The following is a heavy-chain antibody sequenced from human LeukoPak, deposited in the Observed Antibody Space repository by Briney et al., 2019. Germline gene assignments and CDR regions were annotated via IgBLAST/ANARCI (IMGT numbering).Heavy chain of an antibody. Sequence: RSGGSLRLSCVAAGFIFDDYGMSWVRHVPGKGPEWVSGINWNGDIKSYGDFVKGRLTISRDNAKNSLYLPMNSLRAEDTALYYCARDLFADVFDIRGQGTMVTVSS. J-gene: IGHJ3*02. V-gene: IGHV3-20*04. CDR2: INWNGDIK. CDR3: ARDLFADVFDI. CDR1: GFIFDDYG.